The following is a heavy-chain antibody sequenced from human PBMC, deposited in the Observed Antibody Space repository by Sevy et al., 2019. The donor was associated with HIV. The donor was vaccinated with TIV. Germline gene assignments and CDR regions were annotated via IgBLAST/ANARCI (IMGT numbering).Heavy chain of an antibody. CDR2: ISRSGGRT. J-gene: IGHJ6*02. Sequence: GGSLRLSCAASRFTLSNYAMSWVRQAPGKGLEWVSSISRSGGRTYYAYSVKGRFTISRDNSKNTLYLQMNRLRAEDTAVYYCAKVDVVVPVADYGMDVWGQGTTVTV. V-gene: IGHV3-23*01. CDR3: AKVDVVVPVADYGMDV. D-gene: IGHD2-2*01. CDR1: RFTLSNYA.